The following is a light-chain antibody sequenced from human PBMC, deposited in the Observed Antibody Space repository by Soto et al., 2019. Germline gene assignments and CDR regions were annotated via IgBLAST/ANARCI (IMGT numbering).Light chain of an antibody. CDR3: QQSYRTPLT. J-gene: IGKJ4*01. CDR1: QNINAY. Sequence: DIQLTQSPSSLSASVGDGVTITCRSSQNINAYVNWYQQKSGKAPELLIYAASNLQSGVPPRFSGSGSGTEFALIITSLQPEDFATYYCQQSYRTPLTFGGGTKVDI. CDR2: AAS. V-gene: IGKV1-39*01.